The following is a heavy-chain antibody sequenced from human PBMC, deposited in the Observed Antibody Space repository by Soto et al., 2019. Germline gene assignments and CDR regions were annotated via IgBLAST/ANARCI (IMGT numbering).Heavy chain of an antibody. V-gene: IGHV4-39*01. CDR3: ARPGYSSSWYWFDP. CDR2: MHYSGST. CDR1: GDSFRSSEYY. Sequence: QLQLQESGPGLVKPSETLSLTCAVSGDSFRSSEYYWGWIRRPPNKGLEWIGSMHYSGSTFYNPSLKSRVTIFVDTSKNQFSLKLTSVTAADTAVHYCARPGYSSSWYWFDPWGQGTLVTVSS. D-gene: IGHD6-13*01. J-gene: IGHJ5*02.